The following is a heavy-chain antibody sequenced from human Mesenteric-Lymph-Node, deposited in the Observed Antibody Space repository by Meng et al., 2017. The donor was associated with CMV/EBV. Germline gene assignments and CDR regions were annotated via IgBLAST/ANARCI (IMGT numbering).Heavy chain of an antibody. CDR2: ISSSGSTI. Sequence: GESLKISCAASGFTFSDYYMSWIRQAPGKGLEWVSYISSSGSTIYYADSVKGRFTISRDNAKNSLYLQMNSLRAEDTAVYYCASTVAIFGVVNYGMDVWGQGTTVTVSS. CDR1: GFTFSDYY. V-gene: IGHV3-11*01. D-gene: IGHD3-3*01. CDR3: ASTVAIFGVVNYGMDV. J-gene: IGHJ6*02.